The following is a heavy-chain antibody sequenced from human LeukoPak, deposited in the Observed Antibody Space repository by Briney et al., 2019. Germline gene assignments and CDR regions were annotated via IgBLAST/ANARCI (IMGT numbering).Heavy chain of an antibody. J-gene: IGHJ3*02. Sequence: SSETLSLTCTVSGGSISSTTYYWSWIRQPAGKGLEWVGRIHASGTTNYNPSLKSRITISVDTSKNQFSLKLSSVTAADTAVYYCARDFDSPLAFDIWGQETMVTVSS. CDR1: GGSISSTTYY. CDR3: ARDFDSPLAFDI. V-gene: IGHV4-61*02. D-gene: IGHD3-9*01. CDR2: IHASGTT.